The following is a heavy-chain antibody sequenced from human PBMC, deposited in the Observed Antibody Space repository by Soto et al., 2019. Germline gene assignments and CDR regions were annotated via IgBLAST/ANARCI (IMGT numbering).Heavy chain of an antibody. CDR3: ARGYYDSSGYSFPPWFDP. CDR1: GGSISSGGYS. J-gene: IGHJ5*02. CDR2: IYHSGST. D-gene: IGHD3-22*01. Sequence: QLQLQESGSGLVKPSQTLSLTCAVSGGSISSGGYSWSWIRQPPGKGLEWIGYIYHSGSTYYNPSLKSRVNISVDRSKNQFSLKLSSVTAADTAVYYCARGYYDSSGYSFPPWFDPWGQGTLVTVSS. V-gene: IGHV4-30-2*01.